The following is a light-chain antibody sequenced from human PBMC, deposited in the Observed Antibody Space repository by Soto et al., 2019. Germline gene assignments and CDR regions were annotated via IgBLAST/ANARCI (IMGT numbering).Light chain of an antibody. Sequence: EIVMTQSPATLSVSPGERATLSCRASQSVSSNLAWYQQKPGQAPRLLIYGASTRATGIPARFSGSASGTEFTLTISSLQSEDFAVYYCQQYNNWPPPWTFGQGTKVEIK. CDR2: GAS. CDR1: QSVSSN. J-gene: IGKJ1*01. CDR3: QQYNNWPPPWT. V-gene: IGKV3-15*01.